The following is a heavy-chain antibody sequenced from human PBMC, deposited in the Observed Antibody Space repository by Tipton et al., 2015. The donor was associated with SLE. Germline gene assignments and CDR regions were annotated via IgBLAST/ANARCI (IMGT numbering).Heavy chain of an antibody. V-gene: IGHV4-59*01. D-gene: IGHD3-3*02. CDR2: IYYSGST. CDR3: ARGPPFMEWERNWFDP. Sequence: TLSLTCSVSGASISSNYWSWIRQPPGKGLEWIGYIYYSGSTNYNPSLQSRVTISVDRSKNQFSLKLTSVTAADTAVYYCARGPPFMEWERNWFDPWGQGTQVTVSS. J-gene: IGHJ5*02. CDR1: GASISSNY.